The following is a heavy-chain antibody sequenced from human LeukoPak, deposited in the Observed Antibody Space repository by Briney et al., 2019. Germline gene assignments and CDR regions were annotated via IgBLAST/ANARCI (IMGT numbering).Heavy chain of an antibody. Sequence: ASVKVSCKASGYTFSDYYMHWVRQAPGQGLEWMGRINPNSGGTNYAQKFRGWVTITRDTSITTAYMELSSPRSDDTATYYCARERQNGLDVWGQGTTVTVSS. D-gene: IGHD6-25*01. CDR3: ARERQNGLDV. J-gene: IGHJ6*02. CDR1: GYTFSDYY. V-gene: IGHV1-2*04. CDR2: INPNSGGT.